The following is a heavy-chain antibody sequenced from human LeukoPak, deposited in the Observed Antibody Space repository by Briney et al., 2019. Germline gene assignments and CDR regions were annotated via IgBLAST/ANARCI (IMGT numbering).Heavy chain of an antibody. CDR2: IYTGDSDT. D-gene: IGHD1-26*01. CDR3: ARRSQSGIYVEY. V-gene: IGHV5-51*01. Sequence: GESLKISCKGSGYSFTSYWIGWVRQRPGKGPEWMGIIYTGDSDTRYSPSFQGQVTISADKSISTACVRWSSLEASDTAMYYCARRSQSGIYVEYWGQGTLVTVSS. CDR1: GYSFTSYW. J-gene: IGHJ4*02.